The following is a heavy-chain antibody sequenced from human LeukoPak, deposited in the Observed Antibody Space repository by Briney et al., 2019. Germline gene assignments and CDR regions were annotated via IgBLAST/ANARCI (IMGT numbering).Heavy chain of an antibody. D-gene: IGHD6-19*01. Sequence: GGSLRLSCAASGFTVSSNYMSWVRQAPGRGLEWVSVIYSGGSTYYADSVKGRFTISRDNSKNTLYLQMNSLRAEDTAVYYCASQQWLVGDFDYWGQGTRVTVSS. CDR1: GFTVSSNY. V-gene: IGHV3-53*05. J-gene: IGHJ4*02. CDR3: ASQQWLVGDFDY. CDR2: IYSGGST.